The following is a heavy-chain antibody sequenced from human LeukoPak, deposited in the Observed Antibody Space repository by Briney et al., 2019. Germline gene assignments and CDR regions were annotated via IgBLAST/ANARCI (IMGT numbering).Heavy chain of an antibody. CDR2: INPSGGST. Sequence: GASVKVSCKASGYTFTSYYMHWVRQAPGQGLEWMGIINPSGGSTSYAQKFQGRVTMTRDTSTSTVYMELSSLRSEDTAVYYCGGSRGWYEAFDIWGQGTMVTVSS. CDR1: GYTFTSYY. D-gene: IGHD6-19*01. V-gene: IGHV1-46*01. CDR3: GGSRGWYEAFDI. J-gene: IGHJ3*02.